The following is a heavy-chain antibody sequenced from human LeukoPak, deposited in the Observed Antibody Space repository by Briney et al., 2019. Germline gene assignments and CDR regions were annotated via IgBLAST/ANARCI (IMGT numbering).Heavy chain of an antibody. Sequence: SETLSLTCTVSGGSISRYYWIWIRQPAGKGLEWIGRIYTSGSTNYNPSLKSRVTMSVDTSKNQFSLKLGSVTAADTAVYYCASRVGATLNDAFDIWGQGTMVTVSS. CDR2: IYTSGST. CDR3: ASRVGATLNDAFDI. D-gene: IGHD1-26*01. V-gene: IGHV4-4*07. CDR1: GGSISRYY. J-gene: IGHJ3*02.